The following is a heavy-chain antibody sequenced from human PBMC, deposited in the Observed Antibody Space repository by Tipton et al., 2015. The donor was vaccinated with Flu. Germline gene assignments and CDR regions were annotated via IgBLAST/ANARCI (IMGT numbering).Heavy chain of an antibody. CDR2: INPNGGGT. V-gene: IGHV1-2*02. CDR3: ARPRDVGMASKI. J-gene: IGHJ3*02. CDR1: GYTFTAYY. D-gene: IGHD5-24*01. Sequence: QSGAEVKKPGASVKVSCKASGYTFTAYYLHWVRQAPGQGLEWMGWINPNGGGTVYSQKFQGRVTMTRDTSVSTAYLELNRLRYDDTAAYYCARPRDVGMASKIWGRGTTVTVSS.